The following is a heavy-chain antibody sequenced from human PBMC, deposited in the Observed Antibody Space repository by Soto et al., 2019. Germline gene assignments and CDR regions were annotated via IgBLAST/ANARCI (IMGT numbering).Heavy chain of an antibody. CDR1: GFTFSNAW. D-gene: IGHD6-19*01. V-gene: IGHV3-15*01. J-gene: IGHJ6*02. CDR3: TTDSSIAVAGRYYYGMDV. CDR2: IKSKTDGGTT. Sequence: GGSLRLSCAASGFTFSNAWMSWVRQAPGKGLEWVGRIKSKTDGGTTDYAAPVKGRFTISRDDSKNTLYLQMNSLKTEDTAVYYCTTDSSIAVAGRYYYGMDVWGQGTTVTVSS.